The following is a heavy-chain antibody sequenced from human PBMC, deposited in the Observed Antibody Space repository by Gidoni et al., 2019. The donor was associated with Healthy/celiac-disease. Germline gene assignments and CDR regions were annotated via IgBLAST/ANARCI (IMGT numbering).Heavy chain of an antibody. J-gene: IGHJ6*02. D-gene: IGHD5-12*01. CDR1: RHSCISDG. V-gene: IGHV3-33*01. CDR3: ARDRGGYSGYDYYYGMDV. CDR2: IWYDGSNK. Sequence: QGQLLEAGGGGVQRGRSRRRCCAVCRHSCISDGQQGVRQAAAKGLGWVAVIWYDGSNKYYADSVKGRFTISRDNSKNTLYLQMNSLRAEDTAVYYCARDRGGYSGYDYYYGMDVWGQGTTVTVSS.